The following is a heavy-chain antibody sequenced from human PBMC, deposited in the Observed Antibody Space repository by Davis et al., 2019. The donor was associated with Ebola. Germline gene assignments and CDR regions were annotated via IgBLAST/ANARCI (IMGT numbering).Heavy chain of an antibody. J-gene: IGHJ3*02. CDR3: ARPSGRGFDAFDI. Sequence: ASVKVSCKASGYTFTGYYMHWVRQAPGQGLEWMGRINPNSGGTNYAQKFQGRVTMTRDTSISTAYMELSRLRSDDTAVYYCARPSGRGFDAFDIWGQGTMVTVSS. V-gene: IGHV1-2*06. CDR1: GYTFTGYY. CDR2: INPNSGGT. D-gene: IGHD6-25*01.